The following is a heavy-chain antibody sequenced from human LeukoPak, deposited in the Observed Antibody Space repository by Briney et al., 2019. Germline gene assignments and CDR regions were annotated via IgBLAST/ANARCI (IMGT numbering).Heavy chain of an antibody. Sequence: SETLSITCTVSGGSIDSGGHFWSWIRQYPGKGLEWIGYISHSGSTYYNPSLKSRVTMLIDTSKKRFSLKLNSVTAADTAVYYCARARVYDFWNGYYRPCFDPWGQGTLVTVSS. V-gene: IGHV4-31*03. J-gene: IGHJ5*02. D-gene: IGHD3-3*01. CDR1: GGSIDSGGHF. CDR3: ARARVYDFWNGYYRPCFDP. CDR2: ISHSGST.